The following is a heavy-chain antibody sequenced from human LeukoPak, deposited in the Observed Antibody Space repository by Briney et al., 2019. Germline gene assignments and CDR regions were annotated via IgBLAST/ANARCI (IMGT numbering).Heavy chain of an antibody. D-gene: IGHD4-23*01. CDR1: GYSFTNYW. Sequence: GESLKISCKGSGYSFTNYWIGWVRQMPGKGLEWMGIIYPADSDTRYTPSFQGQVTISADKSISTAYLQWSSLKASDTAMYYCARHLPYGGTFSGDYWGQGALVTVSS. J-gene: IGHJ4*02. V-gene: IGHV5-51*01. CDR3: ARHLPYGGTFSGDY. CDR2: IYPADSDT.